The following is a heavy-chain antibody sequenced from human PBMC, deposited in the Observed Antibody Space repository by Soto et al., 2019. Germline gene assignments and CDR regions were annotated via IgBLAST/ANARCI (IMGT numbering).Heavy chain of an antibody. CDR3: ARDKDRLQLGGNYYYILDV. Sequence: QVQLEQSGAEVKKPGSSVKVSCKASGGTFSNSAISWVRQAPGQGLEWMGGIMPIFRTPDYAQKFQGRVTSTACESTCPAYIELSGLRSDDTAVYYCARDKDRLQLGGNYYYILDVWGQGTTVTVSS. D-gene: IGHD5-12*01. J-gene: IGHJ6*02. CDR2: IMPIFRTP. CDR1: GGTFSNSA. V-gene: IGHV1-69*12.